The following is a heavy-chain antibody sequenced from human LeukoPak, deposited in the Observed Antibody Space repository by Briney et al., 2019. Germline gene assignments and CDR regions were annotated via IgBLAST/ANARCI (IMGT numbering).Heavy chain of an antibody. D-gene: IGHD4-17*01. CDR3: ARATSYGANDH. V-gene: IGHV1-46*01. CDR2: INTSGGST. Sequence: ASVKVSCKASGYTFTSYFIHWVRQAPGQGLEWVGIINTSGGSTIYAQQFQGRVTMTRDTSTSTVYMELSSLRSEDTAVYYCARATSYGANDHWGQGTLVTVSS. J-gene: IGHJ4*02. CDR1: GYTFTSYF.